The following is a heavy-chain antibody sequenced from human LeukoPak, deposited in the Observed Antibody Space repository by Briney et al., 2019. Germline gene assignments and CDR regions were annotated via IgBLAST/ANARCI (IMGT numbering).Heavy chain of an antibody. CDR3: AKDHTAPLYYYGMDV. CDR2: ISWNSGSI. J-gene: IGHJ6*02. D-gene: IGHD2-21*02. V-gene: IGHV3-9*01. Sequence: PGGSLRLSCAAPGFTFDDYAMRWVRQAPGKGLEWVSGISWNSGSIGYADSVKGRFTISRDNAKNSLYLQMNSLRAEDTALYYCAKDHTAPLYYYGMDVWGQGTTVTVSS. CDR1: GFTFDDYA.